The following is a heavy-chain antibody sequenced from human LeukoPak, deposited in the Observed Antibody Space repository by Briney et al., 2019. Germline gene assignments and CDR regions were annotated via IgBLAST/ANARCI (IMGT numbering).Heavy chain of an antibody. Sequence: ASVKVSCKASGYTFTGYYMHWVRQAPGQGLEWMGWINPNSGGTNYAQKFQGRVTMTRDTSISTAYMELSRLRSDDTAVYYCAREDSSSSKYYYYYYMDVWGKGTTVTVSS. V-gene: IGHV1-2*02. D-gene: IGHD6-6*01. CDR1: GYTFTGYY. CDR3: AREDSSSSKYYYYYYMDV. CDR2: INPNSGGT. J-gene: IGHJ6*03.